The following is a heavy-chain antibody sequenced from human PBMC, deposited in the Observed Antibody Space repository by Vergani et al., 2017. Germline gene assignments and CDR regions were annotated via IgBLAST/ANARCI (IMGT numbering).Heavy chain of an antibody. CDR2: ISYDGSNK. V-gene: IGHV3-30-3*01. D-gene: IGHD3-22*01. CDR3: ARALPTDYYDSSGYYGDAFDI. J-gene: IGHJ3*02. Sequence: QVQLVESGGGVVQPGRSLRLSCAASGFTFSSYAMHWVRQAPGKGMEWVAVISYDGSNKYYADSVKGRFTISRDNSKNTLYLQMNSLRAEDTAVYYCARALPTDYYDSSGYYGDAFDIWGQGTMVTVSS. CDR1: GFTFSSYA.